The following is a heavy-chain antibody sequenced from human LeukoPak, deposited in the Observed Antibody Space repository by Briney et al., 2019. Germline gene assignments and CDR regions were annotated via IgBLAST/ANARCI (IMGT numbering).Heavy chain of an antibody. CDR1: GFTFSSYA. CDR2: IGGSGGGT. D-gene: IGHD6-19*01. CDR3: ARLIAVAGTEPDY. J-gene: IGHJ4*02. Sequence: GSLRLSCAASGFTFSSYAMSWVRQAPGKGLEWVSSIGGSGGGTYYADSVKGRFTISRDNSKNTLFLQMNSLRAEDTAMYYCARLIAVAGTEPDYWGQGTLVTVSS. V-gene: IGHV3-23*01.